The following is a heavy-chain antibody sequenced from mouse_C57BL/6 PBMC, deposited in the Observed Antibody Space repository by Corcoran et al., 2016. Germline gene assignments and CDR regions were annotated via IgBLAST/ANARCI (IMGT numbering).Heavy chain of an antibody. D-gene: IGHD1-1*01. CDR2: IYTDTGEP. Sequence: QIQLVQSGPELKKPGETVKISCKPSGYTFTEYPMHWVKQAPGKGFKWMVMIYTDTGEPTYAEEVKGRFAFSLETSASTAYLQINNLKNEDTATYFCVPFYYYGSSPLVYFDVWGTATTVTVSS. CDR3: VPFYYYGSSPLVYFDV. J-gene: IGHJ1*03. V-gene: IGHV9-1*01. CDR1: GYTFTEYP.